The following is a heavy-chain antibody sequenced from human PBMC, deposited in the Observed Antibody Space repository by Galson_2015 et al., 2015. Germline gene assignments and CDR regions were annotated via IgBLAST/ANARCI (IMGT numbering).Heavy chain of an antibody. CDR3: ARAPSVGGGGWLLMAVRTPNSDV. V-gene: IGHV1-18*01. D-gene: IGHD3-22*01. J-gene: IGHJ6*02. Sequence: SVKVSCKASGYTFTSYGISWVRQAPGQGLEWMGWISAYNGNTNYAQKLQGRVTMTTDTSTSTAYMELRSLRSDDTAVYYCARAPSVGGGGWLLMAVRTPNSDVCGQGTTVTASS. CDR2: ISAYNGNT. CDR1: GYTFTSYG.